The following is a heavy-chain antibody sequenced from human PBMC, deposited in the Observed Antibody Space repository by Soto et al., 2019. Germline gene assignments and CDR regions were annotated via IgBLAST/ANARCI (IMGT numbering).Heavy chain of an antibody. J-gene: IGHJ5*02. Sequence: SETLSLTCTVSGGSISSGDYYWSWIRQPPGKGLEWIGYIYYSGSTYYNPSLKSRVTISVDTSKNQFSLKLSSVTAADTAVYYCARDKTYYYGSGGYYNSFWFDPWGQGTLVTVSS. V-gene: IGHV4-30-4*01. D-gene: IGHD3-10*01. CDR1: GGSISSGDYY. CDR2: IYYSGST. CDR3: ARDKTYYYGSGGYYNSFWFDP.